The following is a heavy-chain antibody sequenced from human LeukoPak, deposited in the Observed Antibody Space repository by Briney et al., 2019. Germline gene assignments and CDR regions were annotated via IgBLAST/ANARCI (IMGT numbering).Heavy chain of an antibody. CDR3: ARDGEQLDAFDI. J-gene: IGHJ3*02. Sequence: SETLSLTCAVYGGSFSGYYWSWIRQPPGKGLEWIGEINHSGSTNYNPSLKSRVTISVDTSKNQFSLKLSSVTAADTAVYYCARDGEQLDAFDIWGQGTMVTVSS. CDR1: GGSFSGYY. D-gene: IGHD6-19*01. V-gene: IGHV4-34*01. CDR2: INHSGST.